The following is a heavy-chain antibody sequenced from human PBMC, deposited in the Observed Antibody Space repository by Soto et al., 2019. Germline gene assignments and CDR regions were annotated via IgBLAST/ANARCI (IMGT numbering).Heavy chain of an antibody. D-gene: IGHD2-15*01. CDR1: GYTFTSYY. V-gene: IGHV1-46*01. CDR3: ARDQGCSGGSCYSYYYYGMAV. J-gene: IGHJ6*02. CDR2: INPSGGST. Sequence: QVQLVQSGAEVKKPGASVKVSCKASGYTFTSYYMHWVRQAPGQGLEWMGIINPSGGSTSYAQKFQGRVTMTRDTSTSTVYMELSSLRSEETAVYYCARDQGCSGGSCYSYYYYGMAVWGHGTTVTVSS.